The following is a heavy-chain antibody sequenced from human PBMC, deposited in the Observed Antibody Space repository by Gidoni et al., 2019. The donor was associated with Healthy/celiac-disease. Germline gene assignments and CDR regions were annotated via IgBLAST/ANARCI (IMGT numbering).Heavy chain of an antibody. CDR3: ARIGSSSSWWYFDL. CDR1: GFSLSTSGMC. J-gene: IGHJ2*01. CDR2: IDWDDDK. D-gene: IGHD6-6*01. Sequence: QVTLRESGPALVKPTQTLTLTCTFSGFSLSTSGMCVSWIRQPPGKALEWLALIDWDDDKYYSTSLKTRLTISKDTSKNQVVLTMTNMDPVDTATYYCARIGSSSSWWYFDLWGRGTLVTVSS. V-gene: IGHV2-70*01.